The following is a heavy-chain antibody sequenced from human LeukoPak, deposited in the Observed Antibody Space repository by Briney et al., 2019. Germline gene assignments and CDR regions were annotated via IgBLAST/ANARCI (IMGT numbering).Heavy chain of an antibody. D-gene: IGHD6-13*01. J-gene: IGHJ3*02. CDR1: GGSISSYY. V-gene: IGHV4-4*07. Sequence: PSETLSLTCTVSGGSISSYYWSWVRQPAGKGLEWIGRIYTSGSTNHNPSLKSRVTMSVDTSKNQFSLQLNSVTAADTAMYYCARDETAASFDIWGQGTVVTVSS. CDR2: IYTSGST. CDR3: ARDETAASFDI.